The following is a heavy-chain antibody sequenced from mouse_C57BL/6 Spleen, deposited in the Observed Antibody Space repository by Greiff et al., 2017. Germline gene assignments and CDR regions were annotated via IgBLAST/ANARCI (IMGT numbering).Heavy chain of an antibody. CDR2: IYPSDSET. Sequence: VQLQQPGAELVRPGSSVKLSCKASGYTFTSYWMDWVKQRPGQGLEWIGNIYPSDSETHYNQKFKDKATLTVDKSSSTAYMQLSSLTSEDSAVYYCAANWDDAMDYWGQGTSVTVSS. CDR1: GYTFTSYW. J-gene: IGHJ4*01. CDR3: AANWDDAMDY. D-gene: IGHD4-1*01. V-gene: IGHV1-61*01.